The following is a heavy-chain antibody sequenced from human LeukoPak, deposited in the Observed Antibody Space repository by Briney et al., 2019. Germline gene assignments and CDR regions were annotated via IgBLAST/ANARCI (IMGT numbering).Heavy chain of an antibody. Sequence: PGGSLRLSCAASGFTFSSYEMNWVRQAPGKGLEWVSYISSSGSTIYYADSVKGRFTISRDSAKNSLYLQMNSLRAEDTAVYYCARLDYGGNSGLRYWGQGTLVTVSS. CDR2: ISSSGSTI. V-gene: IGHV3-48*03. CDR1: GFTFSSYE. D-gene: IGHD4-23*01. J-gene: IGHJ4*02. CDR3: ARLDYGGNSGLRY.